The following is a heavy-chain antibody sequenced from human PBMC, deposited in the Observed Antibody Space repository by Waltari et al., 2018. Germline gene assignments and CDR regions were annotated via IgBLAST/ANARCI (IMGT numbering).Heavy chain of an antibody. Sequence: QGQLLQSGAEMKKPGASLRVACNASGYTFTCSYIHWVRQAPGQGIEWMGWMSPTRGVPNDAQKLQASATRTRDTSISTAYLELSRLKSDDTAVYYCARGGGRLVFYDYWRQGTLVSVSS. V-gene: IGHV1-2*02. D-gene: IGHD3-16*01. CDR1: GYTFTCSY. CDR3: ARGGGRLVFYDY. J-gene: IGHJ4*02. CDR2: MSPTRGVP.